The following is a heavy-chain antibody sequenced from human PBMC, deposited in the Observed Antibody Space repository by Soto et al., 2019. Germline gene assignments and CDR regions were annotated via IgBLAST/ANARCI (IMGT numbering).Heavy chain of an antibody. CDR2: IFSNDEK. CDR3: ARMRKPLGMLRVRLDP. J-gene: IGHJ5*02. Sequence: SGPTLVNPTETLTVTCTVSAFSPSNARMGVSWIRQPPGKALEWLAHIFSNDEKSYSTSLKSRLTISKDTSKSQVVLTMTNMDPVDTATYYYARMRKPLGMLRVRLDPWGQRTLVTSPQ. CDR1: AFSPSNARMG. V-gene: IGHV2-26*01. D-gene: IGHD3-10*01.